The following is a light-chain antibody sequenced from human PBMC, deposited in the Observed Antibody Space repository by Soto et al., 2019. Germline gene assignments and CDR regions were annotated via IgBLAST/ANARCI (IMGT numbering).Light chain of an antibody. CDR3: QVWDSSSDPVV. J-gene: IGLJ2*01. CDR1: NIGSKS. CDR2: YDT. V-gene: IGLV3-21*04. Sequence: SYELTQPPSVSVAPGKTANITCGGNNIGSKSVHWYQQKPGQAPVLVISYDTDRPSGIPERYSGSNSANTATLTISRVEAGDEADYYCQVWDSSSDPVVFGGGTKLTVL.